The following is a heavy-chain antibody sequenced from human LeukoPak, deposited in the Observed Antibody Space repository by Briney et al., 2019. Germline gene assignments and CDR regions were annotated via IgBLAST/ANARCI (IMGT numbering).Heavy chain of an antibody. V-gene: IGHV1-69*06. CDR2: IIPIFGTA. CDR3: ARDGRAIYDSSGYELDY. CDR1: GYILTNNW. D-gene: IGHD3-22*01. Sequence: KISCKISGYILTNNWIGWVRQVPGKGLEWMGIIPIFGTANYAQKFQGRVTITADKSTSTAYMELSSLRSDDTAVYYCARDGRAIYDSSGYELDYWGQGTLVTVSS. J-gene: IGHJ4*02.